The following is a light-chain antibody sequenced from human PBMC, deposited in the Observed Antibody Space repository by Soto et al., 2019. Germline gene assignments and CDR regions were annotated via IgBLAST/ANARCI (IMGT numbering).Light chain of an antibody. V-gene: IGKV1-27*01. CDR2: TAA. Sequence: DIQMTQSPSSLSASVGDRVTITCRASQGIRNYLAWYQQKPGKVPKLMIYTAATLQSGVPSRFSGSGSGTDLTLTISRRKHEDIATYYCQQAVSLPLTFGQGTRLEIK. CDR1: QGIRNY. CDR3: QQAVSLPLT. J-gene: IGKJ5*01.